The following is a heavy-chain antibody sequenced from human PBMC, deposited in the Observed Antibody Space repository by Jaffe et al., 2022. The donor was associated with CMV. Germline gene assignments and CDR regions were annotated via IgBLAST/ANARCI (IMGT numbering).Heavy chain of an antibody. Sequence: EVQLVESGGGLVQPGGSLKLSCAASGFTFSGSAMHWVRQASGKGLEWVGRIRSKANSYATAYAASVKGRFTISRDDSKNTAYLQMNSLKTEDTAVYYCLYSSSWYGWFDPWGQGTLVTVSS. J-gene: IGHJ5*02. CDR1: GFTFSGSA. D-gene: IGHD6-13*01. CDR2: IRSKANSYAT. V-gene: IGHV3-73*02. CDR3: LYSSSWYGWFDP.